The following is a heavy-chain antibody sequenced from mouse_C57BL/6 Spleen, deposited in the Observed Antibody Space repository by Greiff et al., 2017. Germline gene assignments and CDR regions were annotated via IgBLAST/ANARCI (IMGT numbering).Heavy chain of an antibody. D-gene: IGHD2-3*01. CDR2: IDPENGDT. J-gene: IGHJ2*01. CDR3: ARSGNDLDY. V-gene: IGHV14-4*01. CDR1: GFNIKDDY. Sequence: VQLKQSGAELVRPGASVKLSCTASGFNIKDDYMHWVKQRPEQGLEWIGWIDPENGDTEYASKFQGKATITADTSSSTAYMQLSSLTSEDSAVYYCARSGNDLDYWGQGTTLTVSS.